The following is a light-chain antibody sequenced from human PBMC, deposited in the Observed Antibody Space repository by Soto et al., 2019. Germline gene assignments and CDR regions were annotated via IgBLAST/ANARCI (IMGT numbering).Light chain of an antibody. CDR3: SSYTSSTTVYA. CDR2: DVS. V-gene: IGLV2-14*03. J-gene: IGLJ1*01. CDR1: SSYVGGYNF. Sequence: AVLRQPPSVTAAPGQTVTISCTGTSSYVGGYNFVSWYQQHPGEAPKLVMFDVSNRPSGISSRFSGSKSGNTASLTISGLQAEDEAVYYCSSYTSSTTVYAFGAGTKVLVL.